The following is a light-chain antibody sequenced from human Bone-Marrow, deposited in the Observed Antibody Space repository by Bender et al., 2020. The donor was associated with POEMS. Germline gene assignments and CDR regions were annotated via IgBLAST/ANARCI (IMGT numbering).Light chain of an antibody. CDR2: QDT. CDR1: VLLKQY. V-gene: IGLV3-25*03. Sequence: NELTQPPSVSVSPGQTARITCFGDVLLKQYIYWYQQKSGQAPVLAIFQDTGRPSGIPERFSGSSSGTTVTLTINEVQAEDEADYYCQSADSSGTQVVFGGGTKLTVL. J-gene: IGLJ2*01. CDR3: QSADSSGTQVV.